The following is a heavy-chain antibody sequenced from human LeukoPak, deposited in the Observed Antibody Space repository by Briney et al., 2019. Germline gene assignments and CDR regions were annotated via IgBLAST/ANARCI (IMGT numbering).Heavy chain of an antibody. V-gene: IGHV4-34*01. D-gene: IGHD6-19*01. J-gene: IGHJ1*01. Sequence: SETLSLTCAVYGGSFSGYYWSWIRQPPGKGLEWIGEINHSGSTNYNPSLKSRVTISVDTSKNQFSLKLSSVTAADTAVYYCARGLKAVAATGYFQHWGQGTLVTVSS. CDR2: INHSGST. CDR3: ARGLKAVAATGYFQH. CDR1: GGSFSGYY.